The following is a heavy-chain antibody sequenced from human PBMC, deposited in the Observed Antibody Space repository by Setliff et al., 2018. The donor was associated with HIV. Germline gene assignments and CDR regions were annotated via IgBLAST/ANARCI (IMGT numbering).Heavy chain of an antibody. D-gene: IGHD5-12*01. CDR1: GGSVSDTSYY. Sequence: SETLSLTCTVSGGSVSDTSYYWGWIRQPPGKGLEWLANVYYSGGTYYNPSLNSRVTISVDTSRNQFSLKLTSVTAADTAIYYCARRARNWLQPFDHWGQGFLVTVSS. J-gene: IGHJ4*02. V-gene: IGHV4-39*01. CDR2: VYYSGGT. CDR3: ARRARNWLQPFDH.